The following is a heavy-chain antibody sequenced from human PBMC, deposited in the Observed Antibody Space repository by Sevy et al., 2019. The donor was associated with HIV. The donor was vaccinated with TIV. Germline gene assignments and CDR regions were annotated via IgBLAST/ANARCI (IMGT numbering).Heavy chain of an antibody. V-gene: IGHV3-30*03. CDR3: ARDRGEILSSAFDY. CDR2: ISHDGRKNK. Sequence: GGSLRLSCAASGFTFSDFRMHWVRQAPGKGLEWVAVISHDGRKNKYNVDSVKGRFTISRDNSKNTLYLQMNSLRAEDTAIYYCARDRGEILSSAFDYWGQGTLVTVSS. J-gene: IGHJ4*02. CDR1: GFTFSDFR. D-gene: IGHD3-16*01.